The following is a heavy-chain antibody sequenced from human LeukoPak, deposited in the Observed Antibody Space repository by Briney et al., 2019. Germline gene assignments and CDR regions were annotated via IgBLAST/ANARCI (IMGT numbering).Heavy chain of an antibody. V-gene: IGHV3-11*04. J-gene: IGHJ4*02. Sequence: GRSLRLSCAASGLTFSDKYMSWIRQAPGKGLEWVSYISISGSTTYYADSVKGRFTISRDNAKNSLYLQMNSLRAEDTAVYYCAREGTNWDFDYWGQGTLVTVSS. CDR2: ISISGSTT. CDR3: AREGTNWDFDY. CDR1: GLTFSDKY. D-gene: IGHD7-27*01.